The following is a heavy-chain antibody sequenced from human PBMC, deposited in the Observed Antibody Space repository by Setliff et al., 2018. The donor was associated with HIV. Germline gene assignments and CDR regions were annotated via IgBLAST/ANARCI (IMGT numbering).Heavy chain of an antibody. V-gene: IGHV4-39*01. CDR3: ARANLGVWDF. J-gene: IGHJ4*02. Sequence: SETLSLTCTVSGGSISSSSYYWAWIRQPPGKGLEWIGNIFYSGHTFYNPSLRSRVTISVDTSKNQFSLKLRSVTAADTAVYYCARANLGVWDFWGQGILVTVPQ. CDR1: GGSISSSSYY. D-gene: IGHD3-3*01. CDR2: IFYSGHT.